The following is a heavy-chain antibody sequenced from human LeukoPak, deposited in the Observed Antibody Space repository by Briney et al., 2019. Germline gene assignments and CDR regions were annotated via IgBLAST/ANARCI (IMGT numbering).Heavy chain of an antibody. CDR1: GFSFSGYG. D-gene: IGHD3-22*01. CDR2: ISYDGSNT. V-gene: IGHV3-30*18. J-gene: IGHJ4*02. CDR3: AKGHYDSSGYYFDY. Sequence: GRSLRLSCAASGFSFSGYGMHWVRQAPGKGLEWVAVISYDGSNTYHADSMKGRFTISRDNSKNTLSLQMNSLRAEDTAVYYCAKGHYDSSGYYFDYWGQGTLVTVSS.